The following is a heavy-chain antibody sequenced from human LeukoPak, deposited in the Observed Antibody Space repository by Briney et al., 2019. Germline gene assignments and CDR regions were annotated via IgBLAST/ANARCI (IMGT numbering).Heavy chain of an antibody. V-gene: IGHV4-59*01. J-gene: IGHJ4*02. CDR3: ARGRVAYSAYYFDY. Sequence: PSETLSLTCTVSGDSITNYFWSWIRQPPGKGLEWIGYIYYTGNTNYKPSLKSRVTISVDTYTNQFSLRLRSVTAADTAVYYCARGRVAYSAYYFDYWGRGTLVTVSS. D-gene: IGHD2-15*01. CDR2: IYYTGNT. CDR1: GDSITNYF.